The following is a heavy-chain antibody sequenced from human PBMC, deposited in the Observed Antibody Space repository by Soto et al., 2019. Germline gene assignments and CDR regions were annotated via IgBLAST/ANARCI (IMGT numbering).Heavy chain of an antibody. J-gene: IGHJ6*02. Sequence: GASVKVSCKASGYTFTGYYMHWVRQAPGQGLEWMGWINPNSGGTNYAQKFQGWVTMTRDTSISTAYMELSRLRSDDTAVYYCARGGNSWSYYYYGMDVWGQGTTVTVSS. CDR1: GYTFTGYY. CDR3: ARGGNSWSYYYYGMDV. CDR2: INPNSGGT. V-gene: IGHV1-2*04. D-gene: IGHD6-13*01.